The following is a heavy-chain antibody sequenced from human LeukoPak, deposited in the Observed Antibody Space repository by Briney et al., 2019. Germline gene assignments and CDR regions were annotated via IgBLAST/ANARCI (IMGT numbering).Heavy chain of an antibody. J-gene: IGHJ4*02. CDR2: IIPIFGTA. CDR1: GGTFSSYA. Sequence: SVKVSCKASGGTFSSYAISWVRQAPGQGLEWMGGIIPIFGTAYYAQKFQGRVTITADESTSTAYMELSSLRSEDTAVYYCARSEFSQDYFDYWGQGTLVTVSS. CDR3: ARSEFSQDYFDY. V-gene: IGHV1-69*13. D-gene: IGHD3-10*01.